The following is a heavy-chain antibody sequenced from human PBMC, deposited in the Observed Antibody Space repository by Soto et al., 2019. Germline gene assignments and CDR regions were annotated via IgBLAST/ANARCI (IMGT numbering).Heavy chain of an antibody. Sequence: QLQLQESGPGLVKPSETLSLTCTVSGGSISSSSYYWGWIRQPPGKGLEWIGSIYYSGSTYYNPSLKSRVTISVDTPKTQFSLKLSSVPAADTAVYYCASLNNWNAYYGMDVWGQGTTVTVSS. CDR2: IYYSGST. CDR1: GGSISSSSYY. V-gene: IGHV4-39*01. D-gene: IGHD1-1*01. CDR3: ASLNNWNAYYGMDV. J-gene: IGHJ6*02.